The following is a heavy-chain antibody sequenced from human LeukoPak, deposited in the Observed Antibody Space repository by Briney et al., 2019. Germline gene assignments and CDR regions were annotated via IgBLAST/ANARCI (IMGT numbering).Heavy chain of an antibody. J-gene: IGHJ3*02. CDR3: AREWSSWYLHTHAFDI. CDR2: IYTSGST. CDR1: GGSISSYY. Sequence: PSETLSLTRTVSGGSISSYYWSWIRQPAGKGLEWIGRIYTSGSTNYNPSLKSRVTMSVDTSKNQFSLKLSSVTAADTAVYYCAREWSSWYLHTHAFDIWGQGTMVTVSS. D-gene: IGHD6-13*01. V-gene: IGHV4-4*07.